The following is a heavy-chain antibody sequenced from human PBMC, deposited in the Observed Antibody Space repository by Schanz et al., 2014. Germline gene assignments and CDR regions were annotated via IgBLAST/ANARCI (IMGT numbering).Heavy chain of an antibody. J-gene: IGHJ3*01. D-gene: IGHD5-12*01. V-gene: IGHV3-23*04. Sequence: EVQLVESGGGLVQPGRSLRLSCAASGFTFSSYGMHWVRQAPGKGLEWVSSIYINSGSTNYADSVKGRFIISRDSSKNTLFLQMNSLRAEDTAVYFCARDEGRDGYNLAFDVWGQGTLVTVSS. CDR1: GFTFSSYG. CDR3: ARDEGRDGYNLAFDV. CDR2: IYINSGST.